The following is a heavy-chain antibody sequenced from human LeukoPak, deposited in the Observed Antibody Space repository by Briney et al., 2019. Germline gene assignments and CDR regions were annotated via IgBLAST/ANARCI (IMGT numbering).Heavy chain of an antibody. CDR2: IKQDGSEK. D-gene: IGHD2-2*01. CDR1: GFTFSSYW. J-gene: IGHJ5*02. CDR3: ARDVPSVVPAAKNWFDP. V-gene: IGHV3-7*01. Sequence: GGSLRLSCAASGFTFSSYWVSWVRQAPGKGLEWVANIKQDGSEKYYVDSVKGRFTISRDNAKNSLYLQMNSLRAEDTAVYYCARDVPSVVPAAKNWFDPWGQGTLVTVSS.